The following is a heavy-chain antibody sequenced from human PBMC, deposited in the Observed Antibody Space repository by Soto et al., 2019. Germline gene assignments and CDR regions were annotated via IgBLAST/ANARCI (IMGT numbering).Heavy chain of an antibody. CDR1: GFTLRSYG. V-gene: IGHV3-13*01. Sequence: GGAPRPSFAAPGFTLRSYGKPWGRQATGKGLEWVSAIGTAGDTYYPGSVKGRFTISRENAKNSLYLQMNSLRAGDTAVYYCARANGGLYYFDYWGQGTLVTVSS. CDR3: ARANGGLYYFDY. CDR2: IGTAGDT. J-gene: IGHJ4*02. D-gene: IGHD4-17*01.